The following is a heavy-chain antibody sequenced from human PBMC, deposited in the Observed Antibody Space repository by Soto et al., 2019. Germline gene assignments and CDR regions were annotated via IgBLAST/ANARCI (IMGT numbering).Heavy chain of an antibody. CDR1: GFSIRSSSYY. J-gene: IGHJ4*02. D-gene: IGHD3-10*01. Sequence: SETQSLTSTFSGFSIRSSSYYWGWIRQPPGKGLEWIGSIYYSGSTYYNPSLKSRVTISVDTSKNQFSLKLSSVTAADTAVYYCATLWGQDWGQGTLVTVSS. CDR3: ATLWGQD. CDR2: IYYSGST. V-gene: IGHV4-39*01.